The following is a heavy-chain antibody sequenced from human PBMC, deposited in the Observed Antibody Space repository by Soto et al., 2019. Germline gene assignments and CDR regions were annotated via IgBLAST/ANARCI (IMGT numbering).Heavy chain of an antibody. CDR2: INSDGSSI. CDR1: GFTFSSYW. J-gene: IGHJ6*02. V-gene: IGHV3-74*01. Sequence: GGSLRLSCAASGFTFSSYWMHWVRQAPGKGLVWVARINSDGSSISYADSVKGRFTISRDNAKNTLYLQMNSLRAEDTAVYYCARVMAPSNYYYYGMDVWGQGTTVTVSS. CDR3: ARVMAPSNYYYYGMDV.